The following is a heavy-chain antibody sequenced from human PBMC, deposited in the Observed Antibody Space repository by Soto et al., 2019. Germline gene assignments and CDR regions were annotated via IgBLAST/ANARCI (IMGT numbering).Heavy chain of an antibody. V-gene: IGHV3-21*06. CDR3: ARESEDLTSNFDY. CDR1: GFTFTRYS. CDR2: ISSTTNYI. Sequence: GGSLRLSCAASGFTFTRYSMNWVRQAPGKGLEWVSSISSTTNYIYYGDSMKGRFTISRDNAKNSLYLEMNTLRAEDTAVYYCARESEDLTSNFDYWGQGTLVTVSS. J-gene: IGHJ4*02.